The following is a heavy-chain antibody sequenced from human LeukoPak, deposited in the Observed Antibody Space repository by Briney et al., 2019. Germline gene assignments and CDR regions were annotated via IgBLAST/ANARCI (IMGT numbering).Heavy chain of an antibody. Sequence: GASLKISCKGSGYSFTSYWIGWVRQMPGKGLEWMGIIYPGDSDTRYSPSFQGQVTISADKSISTAYLQWSSLKASDTAMYYCARRFSDYYDSSGYPDAFDIWGQGTMVTVSS. CDR3: ARRFSDYYDSSGYPDAFDI. D-gene: IGHD3-22*01. CDR2: IYPGDSDT. V-gene: IGHV5-51*01. CDR1: GYSFTSYW. J-gene: IGHJ3*02.